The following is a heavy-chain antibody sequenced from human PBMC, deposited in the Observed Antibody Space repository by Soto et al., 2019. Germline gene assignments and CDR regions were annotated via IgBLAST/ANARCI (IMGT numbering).Heavy chain of an antibody. V-gene: IGHV1-18*01. Sequence: QVQLVQSGAEVKRPGASVKVSCKAPGSTFRIYDVAWVRRAPGQGLAWMGWTSITKGKTYYQESLQGRVTVTMDTGATTAYMEVRSLRSDDTAVYYCARKGYIGIFGLDVWGQGTTVTVSS. CDR3: ARKGYIGIFGLDV. CDR2: TSITKGKT. D-gene: IGHD5-12*01. CDR1: GSTFRIYD. J-gene: IGHJ6*02.